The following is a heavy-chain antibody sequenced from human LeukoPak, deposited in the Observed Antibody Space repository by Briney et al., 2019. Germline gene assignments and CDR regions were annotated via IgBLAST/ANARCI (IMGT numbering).Heavy chain of an antibody. D-gene: IGHD4-11*01. J-gene: IGHJ6*02. Sequence: SETLSLTCTVSGDSVTTYYWSWIRQPPGKGLEWLGYVYYSGSATYNPSLKSRVTISVDTSKNQFSLRLSSVTAADTAVYYCARDGSNWSNGYFPGVDGLGQGTTVTVSS. CDR2: VYYSGSA. V-gene: IGHV4-59*02. CDR1: GDSVTTYY. CDR3: ARDGSNWSNGYFPGVDG.